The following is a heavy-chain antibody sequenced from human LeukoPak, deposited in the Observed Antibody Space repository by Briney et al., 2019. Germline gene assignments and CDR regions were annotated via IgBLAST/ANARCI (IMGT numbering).Heavy chain of an antibody. CDR2: IIPIFGTA. J-gene: IGHJ3*02. D-gene: IGHD3-22*01. Sequence: GASVKVSCKASGGTFSSYAISWVRQAPGQGLEWMGGIIPIFGTANYAQKFQGRVTITADESTSTAYMELSSLRSEDTAVYYCARVSGYYDSSGYRSALYAFDIWGQGTMVTVSS. CDR3: ARVSGYYDSSGYRSALYAFDI. CDR1: GGTFSSYA. V-gene: IGHV1-69*13.